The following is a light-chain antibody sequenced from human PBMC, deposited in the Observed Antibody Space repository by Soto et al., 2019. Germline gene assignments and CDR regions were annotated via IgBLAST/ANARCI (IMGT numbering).Light chain of an antibody. V-gene: IGKV2-30*02. Sequence: DVVMTQSPLSLPVTLGQPASISCRSSQSLVHNNGNTYLAWFHQRPGQSPRRLIYQVSNRDSGVPDRFSGSGSGTDFTLKISRVEVEDFGVYHCMQGTHGPHTFGQGTKLEIK. CDR2: QVS. CDR3: MQGTHGPHT. J-gene: IGKJ2*01. CDR1: QSLVHNNGNTY.